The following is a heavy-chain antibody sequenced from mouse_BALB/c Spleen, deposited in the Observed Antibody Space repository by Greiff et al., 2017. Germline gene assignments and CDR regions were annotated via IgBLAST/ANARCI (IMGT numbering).Heavy chain of an antibody. V-gene: IGHV1-80*01. J-gene: IGHJ2*01. CDR1: GYAFSSYW. CDR3: ARSGTTVVARLDY. Sequence: VQLQQSGAELVRPGSSVKISCKASGYAFSSYWMNWVKQRPGQGLEWIGQIYPGDGDTNYNGKFKGKATLTADKSSSTAYMQLSSLTSEDSAVYFCARSGTTVVARLDYWGQGTTLTVSS. D-gene: IGHD1-1*01. CDR2: IYPGDGDT.